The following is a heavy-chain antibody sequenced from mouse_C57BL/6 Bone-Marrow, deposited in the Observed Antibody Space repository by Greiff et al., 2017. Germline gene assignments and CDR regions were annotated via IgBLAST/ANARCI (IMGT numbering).Heavy chain of an antibody. CDR3: ARYRYYGSSLHFDY. D-gene: IGHD1-1*01. V-gene: IGHV1-42*01. J-gene: IGHJ2*01. CDR2: INPSTGGT. CDR1: GYSFTGYY. Sequence: EVQVVESGPELVKPGASVKISCKASGYSFTGYYMNWVKQSPEKSLEWIGEINPSTGGTTYNQKFKAKATLTVDKSSSTAYMQLKSLTSEDSAVYDCARYRYYGSSLHFDYWGQGTTLTVSS.